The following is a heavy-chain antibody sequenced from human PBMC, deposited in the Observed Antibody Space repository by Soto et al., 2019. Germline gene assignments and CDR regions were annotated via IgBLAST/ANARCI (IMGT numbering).Heavy chain of an antibody. Sequence: GASAQVSCTASGFTFTSSAVKWVRQARGQRLEWIGWIVVGSGNTNYAQKFQERVTITRDMSTSTAYMELSSLRSEDTAVYYCAADFPPPLHSSSWYYYYGMDVWGQGTTVTVSS. D-gene: IGHD6-13*01. CDR2: IVVGSGNT. V-gene: IGHV1-58*01. J-gene: IGHJ6*02. CDR1: GFTFTSSA. CDR3: AADFPPPLHSSSWYYYYGMDV.